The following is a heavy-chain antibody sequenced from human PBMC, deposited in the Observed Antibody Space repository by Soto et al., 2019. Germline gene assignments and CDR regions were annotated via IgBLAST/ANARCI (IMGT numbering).Heavy chain of an antibody. CDR3: VKDGGYCSSSTCYAPRNHYFDS. Sequence: GGSLRLSCEASGFTFSGYWMSWVRQAPGKGPEWVANIKFDGSEKQYVDSVRGRFTISRDNSRSSLSLQMNSLRAGDTAVYYCVKDGGYCSSSTCYAPRNHYFDSWGQGTLVTAPQ. CDR2: IKFDGSEK. CDR1: GFTFSGYW. J-gene: IGHJ4*02. V-gene: IGHV3-7*03. D-gene: IGHD2-2*01.